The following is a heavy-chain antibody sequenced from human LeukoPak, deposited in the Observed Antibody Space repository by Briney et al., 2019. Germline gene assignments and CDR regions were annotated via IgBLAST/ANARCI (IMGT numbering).Heavy chain of an antibody. CDR1: GGSFSGYY. CDR2: INHSGST. V-gene: IGHV4-34*01. Sequence: SETLSLTCAVSGGSFSGYYWSWIRQPPGKGLEWIGEINHSGSTNYNPSLKSRVTISVDTSKNQFSLKLSSVTAADTAVYYCARRGYCTSTSCYTYAFDIWGQGTMVTVSS. CDR3: ARRGYCTSTSCYTYAFDI. D-gene: IGHD2-2*02. J-gene: IGHJ3*02.